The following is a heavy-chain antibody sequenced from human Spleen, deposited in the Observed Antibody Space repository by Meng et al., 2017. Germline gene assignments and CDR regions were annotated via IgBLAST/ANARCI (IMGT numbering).Heavy chain of an antibody. CDR1: DYTSANYG. V-gene: IGHV1-18*01. CDR3: ARGTPGRSYSDY. CDR2: FVSNADT. J-gene: IGHJ4*02. D-gene: IGHD3-10*01. Sequence: QAQLLQSGAEVKKPWASVWVSCKASDYTSANYGISWFRQAPGQGLEWMGWFVSNADTYPAQKFQGRVTMTRDTHTSTDFMELRSLRFDDTAVYYCARGTPGRSYSDYWGQGTLVTVSS.